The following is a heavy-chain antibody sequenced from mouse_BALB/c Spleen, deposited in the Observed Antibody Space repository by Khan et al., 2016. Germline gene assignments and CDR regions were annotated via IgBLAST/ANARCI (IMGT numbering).Heavy chain of an antibody. CDR3: ARTDGNYGYFDV. V-gene: IGHV5-4*02. D-gene: IGHD2-3*01. Sequence: EVELVEAGGGLVKPGGSLKLSCAASGFTFSDYYMYWVRQTPEKRLEWVATISDGGAYTYYPDSVKGRFTISRDNAKNNLYLQVSSLKSKDTAMYYCARTDGNYGYFDVWGAGTTVTVSS. J-gene: IGHJ1*01. CDR1: GFTFSDYY. CDR2: ISDGGAYT.